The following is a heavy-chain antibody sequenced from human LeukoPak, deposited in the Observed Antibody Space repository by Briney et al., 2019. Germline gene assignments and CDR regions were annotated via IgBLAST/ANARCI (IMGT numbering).Heavy chain of an antibody. V-gene: IGHV1-3*01. D-gene: IGHD2-2*01. CDR1: GYTFTSYA. Sequence: GASVKVPCKASGYTFTSYAMHWVRQAPGQRLEWMGWINAGNGNTKYSQKFQGRVTITRDTSASTAYMELSSLRSEDTAVYYCARGLVDCSSTSCYGGNWFDPWGQGTLVTVSS. J-gene: IGHJ5*02. CDR2: INAGNGNT. CDR3: ARGLVDCSSTSCYGGNWFDP.